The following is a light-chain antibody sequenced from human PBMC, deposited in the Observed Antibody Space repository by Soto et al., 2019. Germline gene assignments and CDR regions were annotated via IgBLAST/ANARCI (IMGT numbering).Light chain of an antibody. CDR3: QQYATSPRT. J-gene: IGKJ2*01. V-gene: IGKV3-20*01. CDR1: QSISSNY. Sequence: EIVLTQSPGTLSLSPGEGATLACRAGQSISSNYLAWYQQKFGQAPRLLIYDASSRATGIPDRFSGSGSGTNFTLTISRLEPEHFAVYYCQQYATSPRTFGQGTKLEIK. CDR2: DAS.